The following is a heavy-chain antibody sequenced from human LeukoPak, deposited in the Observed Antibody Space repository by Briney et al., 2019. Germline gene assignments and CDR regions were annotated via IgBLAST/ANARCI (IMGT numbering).Heavy chain of an antibody. CDR3: AKSDCASDGCKLLNC. D-gene: IGHD5-24*01. J-gene: IGHJ4*02. CDR1: GFIFSSYA. CDR2: ISGSGDTT. V-gene: IGHV3-23*01. Sequence: GGSLRLSCAVSGFIFSSYAMSWVRQAPGKGLEWVSSISGSGDTTKYADSVMGRFTISRDNSKNTLSLQMNSLRAEDTAVYYCAKSDCASDGCKLLNCWGQGTLVTASS.